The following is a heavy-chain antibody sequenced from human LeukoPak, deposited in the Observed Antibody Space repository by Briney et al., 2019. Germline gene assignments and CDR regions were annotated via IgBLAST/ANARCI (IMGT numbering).Heavy chain of an antibody. J-gene: IGHJ4*02. Sequence: SVKVSCKASGGTFSSYAISWVRQAPGQGLEWMGGIIPIFGTANYAQKFQGRVTITADKSTSTAYMELSSLRSEDTAVYYCARDSSTFIAVAGTNYDYWGQGTLVTVSS. V-gene: IGHV1-69*06. CDR1: GGTFSSYA. CDR2: IIPIFGTA. CDR3: ARDSSTFIAVAGTNYDY. D-gene: IGHD6-19*01.